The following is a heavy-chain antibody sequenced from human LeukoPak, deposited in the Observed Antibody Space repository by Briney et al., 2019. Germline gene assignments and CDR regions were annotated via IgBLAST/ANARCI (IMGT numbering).Heavy chain of an antibody. CDR2: INTDGSTT. Sequence: GGTLSLSCAASGFTFSNDWMHWVRQAPGKGLVWVSRINTDGSTTTYADSVKGRFTISRDNAKNTLYLQMNSLRVEDTAVYYCARGRGGSYHYWGQGTPVTVSS. CDR1: GFTFSNDW. V-gene: IGHV3-74*01. J-gene: IGHJ4*02. D-gene: IGHD1-26*01. CDR3: ARGRGGSYHY.